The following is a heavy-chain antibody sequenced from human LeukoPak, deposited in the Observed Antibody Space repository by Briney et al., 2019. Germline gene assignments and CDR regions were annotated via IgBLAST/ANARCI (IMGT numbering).Heavy chain of an antibody. D-gene: IGHD6-13*01. J-gene: IGHJ1*01. CDR2: MNPNSADT. CDR1: GYTFTSYD. CDR3: ARIGISARGTNFHH. V-gene: IGHV1-2*02. Sequence: ASVKVSCKASGYTFTSYDINWVRQATGQGLEWMGWMNPNSADTNYAQNFQGRVTMTRDTSISTAYMELSRLRSDDTALYYCARIGISARGTNFHHWGQGTLVTVSS.